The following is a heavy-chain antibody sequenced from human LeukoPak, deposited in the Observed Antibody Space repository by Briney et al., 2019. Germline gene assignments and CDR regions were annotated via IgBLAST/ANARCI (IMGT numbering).Heavy chain of an antibody. CDR2: IYSSGTT. D-gene: IGHD6-19*01. CDR1: GGSISDYY. J-gene: IGHJ5*02. V-gene: IGHV4-4*07. Sequence: PSETLSLTCTVSGGSISDYYWDWIRQPAGKGLEWIGRIYSSGTTNYNPSLQSRVTMSVDTSKNQFSLKLSSVSAADTAVYFCARDFIPVAGINCFDPWGQGTLVTVSS. CDR3: ARDFIPVAGINCFDP.